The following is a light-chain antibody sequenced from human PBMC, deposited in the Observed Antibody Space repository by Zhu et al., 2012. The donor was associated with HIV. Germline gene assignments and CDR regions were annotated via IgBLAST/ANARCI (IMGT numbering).Light chain of an antibody. J-gene: IGKJ1*01. CDR1: QSISFW. CDR2: RAS. CDR3: HQYTGSVKT. Sequence: DIQMTQSPFNLSASVGDRVTITCRASQSISFWLAWYQQKPGKAPKLLIYRASTLVSGVPSRFSGSGSGTEFTLTISSLQPDDSATYYCHQYTGSVKTFGQGTKGAHQT. V-gene: IGKV1-5*03.